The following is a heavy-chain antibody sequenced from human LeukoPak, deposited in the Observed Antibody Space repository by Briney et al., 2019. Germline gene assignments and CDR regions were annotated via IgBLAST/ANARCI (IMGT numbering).Heavy chain of an antibody. CDR1: GFTFSSYG. D-gene: IGHD3-22*01. V-gene: IGHV3-30*18. CDR3: AKDSYYDSSGYVDY. Sequence: PGGSLRLSCAASGFTFSSYGMHWVRQAPGKGLEWVAVISYDGSNKYYADSVKGRFTISSDNSKNTLYLQMNSLRAEDTAVYYCAKDSYYDSSGYVDYWGQGTLVTVSS. CDR2: ISYDGSNK. J-gene: IGHJ4*02.